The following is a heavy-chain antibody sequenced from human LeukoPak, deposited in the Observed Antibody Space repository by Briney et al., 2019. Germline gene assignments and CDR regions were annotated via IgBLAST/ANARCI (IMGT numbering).Heavy chain of an antibody. J-gene: IGHJ4*02. CDR1: GASISNYY. D-gene: IGHD1-26*01. CDR2: MLYSGST. CDR3: ARVQVRVGATHYFDY. V-gene: IGHV4-59*08. Sequence: PSETLSLTCTVSGASISNYYWSWIRQSPGKGLEWIGYMLYSGSTNQNPSLRSRVTISVDTSKNQVSLKLSSVTAADTAVYYCARVQVRVGATHYFDYWGQGTLVTVSS.